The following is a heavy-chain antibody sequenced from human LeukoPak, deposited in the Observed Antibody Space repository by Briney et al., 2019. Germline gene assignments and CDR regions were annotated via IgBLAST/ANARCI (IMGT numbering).Heavy chain of an antibody. CDR3: VKSAGKDGYRDSFDM. J-gene: IGHJ3*02. CDR2: IANSGDNT. V-gene: IGHV3-23*01. CDR1: GFTFSNSA. Sequence: PGGSLRLSCAASGFTFSNSALNWVRQAPGKGLEWVSTIANSGDNTYYADSVKGRFTISRDNFRSTLYLQMNSLRAEDTAVYYCVKSAGKDGYRDSFDMWGQGTVVTVSS. D-gene: IGHD5-24*01.